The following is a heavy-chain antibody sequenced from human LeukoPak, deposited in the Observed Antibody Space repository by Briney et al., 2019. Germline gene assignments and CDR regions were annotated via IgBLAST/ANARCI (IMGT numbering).Heavy chain of an antibody. V-gene: IGHV4-39*01. CDR3: ARHGPIIEAAGPLDY. D-gene: IGHD6-13*01. Sequence: PSETLSLTCSVSGGSISSSSYYWGWIRQPPGKGLEWIGNIYYTGSTYYNPSLKSRVTISVATSKNQFSLEVTSVTAADTAVYYCARHGPIIEAAGPLDYWGQGTLVTVSS. CDR2: IYYTGST. CDR1: GGSISSSSYY. J-gene: IGHJ4*02.